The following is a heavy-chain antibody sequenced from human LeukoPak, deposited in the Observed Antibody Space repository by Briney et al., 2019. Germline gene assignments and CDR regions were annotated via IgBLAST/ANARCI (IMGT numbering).Heavy chain of an antibody. J-gene: IGHJ6*03. CDR3: ARVGKRMAAAGDYYFYMDV. CDR2: TYYRSKWYN. Sequence: SQTLSLTCAISGDSVSSNSAAWNWIRQSPSRGLEWLGRTYYRSKWYNDYAVSVKSRITINPDTSKNHFSLQLNSVTPEDTAVYYCARVGKRMAAAGDYYFYMDVWDKGTTVTISS. CDR1: GDSVSSNSAA. D-gene: IGHD6-13*01. V-gene: IGHV6-1*01.